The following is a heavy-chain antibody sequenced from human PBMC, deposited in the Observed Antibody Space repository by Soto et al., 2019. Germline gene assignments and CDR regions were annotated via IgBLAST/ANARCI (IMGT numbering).Heavy chain of an antibody. CDR3: AREYEAGTYDY. D-gene: IGHD6-19*01. Sequence: SETLSLTCTVSGGSISSGGYYWSWIRQHPGKGLEWIGYIYYSGSTYYNPSLKSRVTISVDTSKNQFSLKLSSVTAADTAVYYCAREYEAGTYDYWGQGTLVTVSS. CDR2: IYYSGST. J-gene: IGHJ4*02. CDR1: GGSISSGGYY. V-gene: IGHV4-31*03.